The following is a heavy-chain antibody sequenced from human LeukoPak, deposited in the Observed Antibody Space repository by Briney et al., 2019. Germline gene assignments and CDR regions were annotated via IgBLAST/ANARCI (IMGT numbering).Heavy chain of an antibody. CDR1: GYTFTSYY. CDR2: INPSGGST. V-gene: IGHV1-46*01. CDR3: ARAPTPPSTVPNPRWYYGMDV. Sequence: ASVKVSCKASGYTFTSYYMHWVRQAPGQGLEWMGIINPSGGSTSYAQKFQGRVTMTRDTSTSTVYMELSSLRSEDTAVYYCARAPTPPSTVPNPRWYYGMDVWGQGTTVTVSS. J-gene: IGHJ6*02. D-gene: IGHD4-17*01.